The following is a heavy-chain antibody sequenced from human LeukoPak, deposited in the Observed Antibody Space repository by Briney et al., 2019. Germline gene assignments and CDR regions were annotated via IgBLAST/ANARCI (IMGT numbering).Heavy chain of an antibody. Sequence: GGSLRLSCAASGFTFSSYAMSWVRQAPGKGLEWVSAISGSGGSTYYADSVKGRFTVSRDNSKNTLYLQMNSLRAEDTAVYYCAKDSQWELLPSVDFDYWGQGTLVTVSS. J-gene: IGHJ4*02. D-gene: IGHD1-26*01. CDR2: ISGSGGST. CDR1: GFTFSSYA. V-gene: IGHV3-23*01. CDR3: AKDSQWELLPSVDFDY.